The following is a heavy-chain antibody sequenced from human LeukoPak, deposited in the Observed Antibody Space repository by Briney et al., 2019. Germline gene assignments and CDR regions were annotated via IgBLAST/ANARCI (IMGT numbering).Heavy chain of an antibody. D-gene: IGHD3-22*01. Sequence: TGGSLRLSCAASGFTFSSYEMNWVRQAPGKGLEWVSYISSSGSTIYYADSVKGRFTISRDNAKNSLYLQMNSLRAEDTALYYCAKAKTPVVILIAFDIWGQGTMVTVSS. V-gene: IGHV3-48*03. CDR1: GFTFSSYE. J-gene: IGHJ3*02. CDR3: AKAKTPVVILIAFDI. CDR2: ISSSGSTI.